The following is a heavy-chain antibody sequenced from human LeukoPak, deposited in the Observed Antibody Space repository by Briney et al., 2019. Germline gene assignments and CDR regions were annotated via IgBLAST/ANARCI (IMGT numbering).Heavy chain of an antibody. V-gene: IGHV3-30*04. CDR2: TSNDGRKE. J-gene: IGHJ5*02. CDR1: GFTFSRYD. CDR3: ARAAAVSGAFRDNWFDP. Sequence: PGGSLRLSCVASGFTFSRYDMHRVRQAPGKGLEWVAVTSNDGRKEIYADPVKGRFTVSRDNSKNTLYLQMNSLRIEDTAVYFCARAAAVSGAFRDNWFDPWGQGTLVTVSS. D-gene: IGHD2-15*01.